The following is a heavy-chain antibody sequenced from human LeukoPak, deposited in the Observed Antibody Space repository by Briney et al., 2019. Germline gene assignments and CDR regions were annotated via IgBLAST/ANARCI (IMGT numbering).Heavy chain of an antibody. J-gene: IGHJ4*02. D-gene: IGHD5-12*01. CDR3: ARGRVATYTGPVVY. CDR1: GGSISSYY. V-gene: IGHV4-4*07. Sequence: SETLSLTCTVSGGSISSYYWSWIRQPAGKGLEWIGRIYTTGSTNYNPSLKSRVTISVDTSKNQFSLKLSSVTAADTAVYYCARGRVATYTGPVVYWGQGTLVTVSS. CDR2: IYTTGST.